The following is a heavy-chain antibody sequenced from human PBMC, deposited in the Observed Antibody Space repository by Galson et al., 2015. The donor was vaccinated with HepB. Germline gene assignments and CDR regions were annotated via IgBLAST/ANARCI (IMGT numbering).Heavy chain of an antibody. CDR2: IKQDGSEK. D-gene: IGHD3-22*01. CDR1: GFTFSSYW. J-gene: IGHJ3*02. CDR3: ARALTMIVYDAFDI. V-gene: IGHV3-7*01. Sequence: SLRLSCAASGFTFSSYWMSWVRQAPGKGLEWVANIKQDGSEKYYVDSVKGRFTISRDNAKNSLYLQMNSLRAEDTAVYYCARALTMIVYDAFDIWGQGTMVTVSS.